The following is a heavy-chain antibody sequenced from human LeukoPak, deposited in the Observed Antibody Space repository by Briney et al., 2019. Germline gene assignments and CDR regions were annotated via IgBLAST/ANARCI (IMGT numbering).Heavy chain of an antibody. CDR1: GFTFSSYA. V-gene: IGHV3-30*01. CDR3: ARDISPSPESSAFDY. CDR2: ISYDGSNK. Sequence: PGRSLRLSCAASGFTFSSYAMHWVRQAPGKGLEWVAVISYDGSNKYYADSVKGRLTISRDNSKNTLYLQMNSLRAEDTAVYYCARDISPSPESSAFDYWGQGTLATVSS. J-gene: IGHJ4*02. D-gene: IGHD3-22*01.